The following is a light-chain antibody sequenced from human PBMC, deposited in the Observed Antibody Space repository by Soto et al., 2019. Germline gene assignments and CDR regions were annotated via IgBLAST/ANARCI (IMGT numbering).Light chain of an antibody. CDR1: SSDVGGYNF. J-gene: IGLJ1*01. Sequence: QSVLTHPASVSGSPGQSVTISCTGTSSDVGGYNFVTWHQQFPGKAPKLMIFDVTNRPSGVSHRFSGSKSGNTASLTISGLQAEDEADYYCSAYTTTRTYVFGPGTKLTDL. V-gene: IGLV2-14*03. CDR2: DVT. CDR3: SAYTTTRTYV.